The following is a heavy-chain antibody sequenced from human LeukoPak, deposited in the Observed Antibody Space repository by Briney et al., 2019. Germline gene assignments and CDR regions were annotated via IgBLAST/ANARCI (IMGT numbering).Heavy chain of an antibody. Sequence: PSETLSLTCTVSGGSVSSGSYGWSWIRQPPGKGLEWIGYIYYSGSTNYNPSLKSRVTISVDTSKNQFSLKLSSVTAADTAVYYCASRTGVGPNDAFDIWGQGTMVTVSS. J-gene: IGHJ3*02. CDR3: ASRTGVGPNDAFDI. V-gene: IGHV4-61*01. CDR1: GGSVSSGSYG. D-gene: IGHD1-26*01. CDR2: IYYSGST.